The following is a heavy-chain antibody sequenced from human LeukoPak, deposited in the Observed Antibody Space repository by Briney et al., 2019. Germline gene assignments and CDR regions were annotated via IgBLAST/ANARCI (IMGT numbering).Heavy chain of an antibody. CDR2: IYHSGST. CDR1: GGSISSGGYS. J-gene: IGHJ5*02. D-gene: IGHD3-10*01. CDR3: AGASGSYYNWFDP. V-gene: IGHV4-30-2*01. Sequence: SQTLSLTCAVSGGSISSGGYSWSWIRQPPGNGLEWIGYIYHSGSTYYNPSLKSRVTISVDRSKNQFSLKLSSVTAADTAVYYCAGASGSYYNWFDPWGQGTLVTVSS.